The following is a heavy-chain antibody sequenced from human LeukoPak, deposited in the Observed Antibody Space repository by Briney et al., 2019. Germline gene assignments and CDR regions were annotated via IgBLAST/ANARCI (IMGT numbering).Heavy chain of an antibody. CDR1: GYTFTGYY. V-gene: IGHV1-2*02. J-gene: IGHJ5*02. CDR2: INPNRGGA. CDR3: ARFGHWNGVIDP. Sequence: ASVKVSCKASGYTFTGYYMHWVRQAPGQGLEWMGWINPNRGGANYAQKFQGRVTMTRDTSISTAYMELSRLRSDDTAVYYCARFGHWNGVIDPWGQGTLVTVSS. D-gene: IGHD1-1*01.